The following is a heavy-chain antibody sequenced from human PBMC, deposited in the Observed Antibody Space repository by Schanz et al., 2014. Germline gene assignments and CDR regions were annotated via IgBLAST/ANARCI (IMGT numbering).Heavy chain of an antibody. J-gene: IGHJ3*02. CDR3: ARKMKLGVYGGKGHDSLDI. CDR1: GFTFSPYW. D-gene: IGHD4-17*01. V-gene: IGHV3-74*02. CDR2: INSVGSNT. Sequence: EVQLLESGGGLVQPGGSLRLSCGSSGFTFSPYWMHWVRQAPGKGLVWVARINSVGSNTDYADSVTGRFTISRDNAKNTLYLQMNTLRAEDTAVYYCARKMKLGVYGGKGHDSLDIWGQGTMVTVSS.